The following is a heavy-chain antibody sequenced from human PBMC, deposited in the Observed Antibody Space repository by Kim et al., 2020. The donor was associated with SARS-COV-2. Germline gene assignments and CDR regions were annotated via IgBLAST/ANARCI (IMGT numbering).Heavy chain of an antibody. Sequence: SETLSLTCTVSGGSISSYYWSWIRQPPGKGLEWIGYIYYSGSTNYNPSLKSRVTISVDTSKNQFSLKLSSVTAADTAVYYCARASLYYDILTGANDNWFDPWGQGTLVTVSS. V-gene: IGHV4-59*01. CDR1: GGSISSYY. D-gene: IGHD3-9*01. CDR3: ARASLYYDILTGANDNWFDP. J-gene: IGHJ5*02. CDR2: IYYSGST.